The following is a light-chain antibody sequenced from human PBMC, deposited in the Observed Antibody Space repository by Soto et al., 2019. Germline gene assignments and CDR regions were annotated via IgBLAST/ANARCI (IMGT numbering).Light chain of an antibody. CDR2: GES. Sequence: IVWTQSPGTLSLSPGERATLSCRASLSVSSSYLAWYQQKPGQAPRLLIYGESSRATGIPDRFSGSGSGTDLPLTISRLEPEYFAVFYCQKYGSSLTFGQGTRLEIK. J-gene: IGKJ5*01. CDR1: LSVSSSY. V-gene: IGKV3-20*01. CDR3: QKYGSSLT.